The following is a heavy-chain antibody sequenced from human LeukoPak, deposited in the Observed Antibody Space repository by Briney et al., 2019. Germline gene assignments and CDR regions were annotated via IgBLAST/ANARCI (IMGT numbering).Heavy chain of an antibody. Sequence: PGGSLRLSCAASGFTFSSYAMSWVRQAPGKGLEWVSTISGSGGSTYYADSVKGRFTISRDNSKNTLYLQVNSLGAEDTALYYCAKPGYSSSWYRNLDYWGQGTLVTVPS. CDR3: AKPGYSSSWYRNLDY. CDR1: GFTFSSYA. D-gene: IGHD6-13*01. CDR2: ISGSGGST. J-gene: IGHJ4*01. V-gene: IGHV3-23*01.